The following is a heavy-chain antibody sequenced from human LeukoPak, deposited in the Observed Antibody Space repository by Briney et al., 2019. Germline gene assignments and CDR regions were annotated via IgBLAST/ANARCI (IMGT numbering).Heavy chain of an antibody. CDR1: GFTFSSYA. J-gene: IGHJ4*02. CDR2: ISGSGGST. V-gene: IGHV3-23*01. CDR3: AKGLAEYYYDSSGYYY. Sequence: GGSLTLSCAASGFTFSSYAMSWVRQAPGKGLEWVSAISGSGGSTYYADSVKGRFTISRDNSKNTLYLQMNSLRAEDTAVYYCAKGLAEYYYDSSGYYYWGQGTLVTVSS. D-gene: IGHD3-22*01.